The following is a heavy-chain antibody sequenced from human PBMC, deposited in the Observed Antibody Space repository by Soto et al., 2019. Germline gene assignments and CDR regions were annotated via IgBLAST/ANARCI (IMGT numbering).Heavy chain of an antibody. Sequence: QVQLVQSGAEXXXXXXXVQVSCKASGYTFXRYSINWVRQAPXXXLXWVGWISNYNGDTKYAQKFQGRVTLTTDTSTTTTYMDLRSLTSDDTAVYFCARGDSTGSPTGWFDPWGQGTLVTVSS. CDR3: ARGDSTGSPTGWFDP. CDR2: ISNYNGDT. V-gene: IGHV1-18*04. CDR1: GYTFXRYS. D-gene: IGHD6-19*01. J-gene: IGHJ5*02.